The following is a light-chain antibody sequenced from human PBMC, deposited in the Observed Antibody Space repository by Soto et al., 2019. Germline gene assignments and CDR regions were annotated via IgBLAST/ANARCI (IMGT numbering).Light chain of an antibody. J-gene: IGLJ1*01. V-gene: IGLV2-14*01. CDR1: SSDIGSYDY. CDR2: EVT. CDR3: SSFTSTSTRL. Sequence: QSALTQPASVSGSPGQSITISCTGTSSDIGSYDYVSWYQQHPGKAPNLIIYEVTDRPSGVSNRFSGSKSGNTASLTISGLQAEDDADYYCSSFTSTSTRLFGSGTKVTVL.